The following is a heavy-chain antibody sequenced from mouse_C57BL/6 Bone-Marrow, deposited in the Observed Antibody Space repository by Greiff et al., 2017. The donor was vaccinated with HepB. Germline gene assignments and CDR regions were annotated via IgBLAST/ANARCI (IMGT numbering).Heavy chain of an antibody. CDR2: ISSGGSYT. J-gene: IGHJ2*01. Sequence: EVKLMESGGDLVKPGGSLKLSCAASGFTFSSYGMSWVRQTPDKRLEWVATISSGGSYTYYPDSVKGRFTISRDNAKNTLYLQMSSLKSEDTAMYYCARQNFYYFDYWGQGTTLTVSS. V-gene: IGHV5-6*01. CDR1: GFTFSSYG. CDR3: ARQNFYYFDY.